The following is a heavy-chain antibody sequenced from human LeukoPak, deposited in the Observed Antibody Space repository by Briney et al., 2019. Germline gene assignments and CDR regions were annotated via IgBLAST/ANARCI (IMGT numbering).Heavy chain of an antibody. J-gene: IGHJ4*02. V-gene: IGHV4-59*01. D-gene: IGHD6-13*01. CDR1: GGSISSYY. Sequence: PSETLSLTCNVSGGSISSYYWSWIRQPPGKGLEWIGYIYYSGSTNYIPSLKSPVTISVDTSKNQFSLKLSSVTAADTAVYYCARVFTGYSSSWYLDYWGQGTLVTVSS. CDR2: IYYSGST. CDR3: ARVFTGYSSSWYLDY.